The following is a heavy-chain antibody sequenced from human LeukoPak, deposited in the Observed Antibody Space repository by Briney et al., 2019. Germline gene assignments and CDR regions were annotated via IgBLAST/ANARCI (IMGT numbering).Heavy chain of an antibody. CDR3: AREGKSYSSSWYYFDY. CDR2: FNAGNGNT. V-gene: IGHV1-3*03. J-gene: IGHJ4*02. CDR1: GYSFTGYA. D-gene: IGHD6-13*01. Sequence: AASVTVSCKASGYSFTGYAMHWVRQAPGQRHGWMGWFNAGNGNTKYSQAFQGRVTITRDTSASTAYMELSSLRSEDMAVYYCAREGKSYSSSWYYFDYWGQGTLVTVSS.